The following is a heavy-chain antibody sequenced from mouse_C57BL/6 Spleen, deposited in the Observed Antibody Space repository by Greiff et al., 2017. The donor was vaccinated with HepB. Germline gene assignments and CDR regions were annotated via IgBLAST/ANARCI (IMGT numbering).Heavy chain of an antibody. D-gene: IGHD2-4*01. J-gene: IGHJ4*01. CDR2: ISSGGDYI. CDR1: GFTFSSYA. V-gene: IGHV5-9-1*02. CDR3: TRDEYDEGVYAMDY. Sequence: EVQLVESGEGLVKPGGSLKLSCAASGFTFSSYAMSWVRQTPEKRLEWVAYISSGGDYIYYADTVKGRFTISRDNARNTLYLQMSSLKSEDTAMYYCTRDEYDEGVYAMDYWGQGTSVTVSS.